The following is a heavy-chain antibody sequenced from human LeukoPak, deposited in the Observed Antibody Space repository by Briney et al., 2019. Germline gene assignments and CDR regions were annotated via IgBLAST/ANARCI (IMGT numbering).Heavy chain of an antibody. CDR3: ARGPSGYHNT. J-gene: IGHJ4*02. Sequence: GRSLRLSCAASGFTLSSYAMHWVRQAPGKGLEWVAVTSNDGSNQYYADSVKGRFAISRDNSKNTLYLQMNSLRAEDTAVYYCARGPSGYHNTGGQGTLVTVSS. CDR1: GFTLSSYA. D-gene: IGHD5-12*01. CDR2: TSNDGSNQ. V-gene: IGHV3-30*09.